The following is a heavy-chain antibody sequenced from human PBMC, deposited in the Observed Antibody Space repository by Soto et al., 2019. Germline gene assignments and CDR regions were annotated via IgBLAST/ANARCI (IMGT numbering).Heavy chain of an antibody. CDR1: GGSISSGGYS. D-gene: IGHD5-12*01. J-gene: IGHJ4*02. CDR2: IYHSGST. Sequence: QLQLQESGSGLVKPSQTLSLTCAGSGGSISSGGYSWSWIRQPPGKGLEWIGYIYHSGSTYYNPSRKSRVPIAVDRSKHQFSLKLSSVTAADTAVYYCAAGGGLPRSYWCQGTLVTVSS. CDR3: AAGGGLPRSY. V-gene: IGHV4-30-2*01.